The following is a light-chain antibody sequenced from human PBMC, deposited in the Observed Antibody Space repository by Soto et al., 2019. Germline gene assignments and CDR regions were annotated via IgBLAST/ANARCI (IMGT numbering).Light chain of an antibody. V-gene: IGLV2-14*01. CDR3: SSYTLRNTLVL. CDR1: SSDVGGYNF. CDR2: EVS. J-gene: IGLJ3*02. Sequence: QSARTQPASVSGSPGQSITISCTGTSSDVGGYNFVSWYQQHPGKAPRLIIYEVSSRPSGVSYRFSGSKSGNTASLTISGLRAEDEADYYCSSYTLRNTLVLFGGGTKLTVL.